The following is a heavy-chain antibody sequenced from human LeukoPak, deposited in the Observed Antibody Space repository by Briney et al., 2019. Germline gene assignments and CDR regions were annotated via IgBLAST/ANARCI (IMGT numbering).Heavy chain of an antibody. CDR2: INPHSGGT. CDR3: ARGLPRLGFGELLFCDY. CDR1: GYTFTGYY. D-gene: IGHD3-10*01. J-gene: IGHJ4*02. V-gene: IGHV1-2*02. Sequence: EASVKVSCKASGYTFTGYYMNWVRQAPGQGLEWMGWINPHSGGTNYTQKFQGRVTMTRDTSISTAYMELSSLRSDDTAVYYCARGLPRLGFGELLFCDYWGQGTLVTVSS.